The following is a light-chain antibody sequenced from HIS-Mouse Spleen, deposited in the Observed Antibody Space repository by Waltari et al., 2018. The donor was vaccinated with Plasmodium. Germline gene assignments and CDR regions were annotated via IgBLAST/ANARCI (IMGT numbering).Light chain of an antibody. CDR2: DAS. J-gene: IGKJ2*01. CDR1: QDISNY. V-gene: IGKV1-33*01. Sequence: DIQMTQSPSSLSASVGDRVTTTCQASQDISNYFNWYQQKPGKAPKLLIYDASNLETGVPSRFSGSGSGTEFTFTISSLQPEDIATYYCQQYDNLPPYTFGQGTKLEIK. CDR3: QQYDNLPPYT.